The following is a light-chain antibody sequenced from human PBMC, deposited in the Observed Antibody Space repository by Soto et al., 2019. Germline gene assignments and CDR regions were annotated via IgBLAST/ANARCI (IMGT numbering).Light chain of an antibody. J-gene: IGKJ4*01. V-gene: IGKV3-20*01. Sequence: EIVLTQSPGTLSLSPGERATLSCRASQSVSSTYLAWYQQKPGQAPRLLIYDASNRATGIPDRFSGSGSGTDFTLTISRLEPEDFAVYYCQQYGSSPLLTFGGGTKVEIK. CDR2: DAS. CDR3: QQYGSSPLLT. CDR1: QSVSSTY.